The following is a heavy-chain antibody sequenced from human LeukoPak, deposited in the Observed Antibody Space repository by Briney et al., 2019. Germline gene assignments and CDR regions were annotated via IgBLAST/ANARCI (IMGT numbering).Heavy chain of an antibody. J-gene: IGHJ4*02. Sequence: SETLSLTCAVSGYSISSGYYWGWIRPPPGKGLEWIGRIYHSGSTYYNPSLKSRVTISVDTSKNQFSLKLSSVTAADTAVYYCARVAAYYYFDYWGQGTLVTVSS. CDR1: GYSISSGYY. D-gene: IGHD6-19*01. V-gene: IGHV4-38-2*01. CDR3: ARVAAYYYFDY. CDR2: IYHSGST.